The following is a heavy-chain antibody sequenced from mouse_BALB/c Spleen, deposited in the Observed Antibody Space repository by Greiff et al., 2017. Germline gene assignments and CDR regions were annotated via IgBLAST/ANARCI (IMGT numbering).Heavy chain of an antibody. J-gene: IGHJ4*01. V-gene: IGHV14-3*02. Sequence: EVQLVESGAELVKPGASVKLSCTASGFNIKDTYMHWVKQRPEQGLEWIGRIDPANGNTKYDPKFQGKATITADTSSNTAYLQLSSLTSEDTAVYYCARDYRYDEGYYYAMDYWGQGTSVTVSS. D-gene: IGHD2-14*01. CDR3: ARDYRYDEGYYYAMDY. CDR1: GFNIKDTY. CDR2: IDPANGNT.